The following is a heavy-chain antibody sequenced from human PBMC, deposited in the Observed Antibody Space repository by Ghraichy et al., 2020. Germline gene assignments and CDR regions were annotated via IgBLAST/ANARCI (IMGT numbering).Heavy chain of an antibody. D-gene: IGHD3-16*01. CDR1: GFTFSSYW. J-gene: IGHJ4*02. V-gene: IGHV3-7*01. CDR3: ASLWGRRNHFDH. Sequence: GESLNISCAASGFTFSSYWMNWVRQAPGKGLEWVANMNQDGSDKYYVDSVKGRFTISRDNAKNSVYLQMNSLRAEDTAVYYCASLWGRRNHFDHCGQGTLVTVSS. CDR2: MNQDGSDK.